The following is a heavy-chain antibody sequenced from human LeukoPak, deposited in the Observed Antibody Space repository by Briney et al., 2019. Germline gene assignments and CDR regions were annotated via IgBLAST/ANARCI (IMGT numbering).Heavy chain of an antibody. Sequence: SETLSLTCTVSVGSISSYYWSWIRQPPGKGLEWIGRIYTRGSTNYNPSLKSRVTISVDKSKNQFSLKLSSVTAADTAVYYCARIAARIAAAGTSRGGLDYSGQGTLVTVSS. CDR1: VGSISSYY. CDR3: ARIAARIAAAGTSRGGLDY. CDR2: IYTRGST. J-gene: IGHJ4*02. V-gene: IGHV4-4*07. D-gene: IGHD6-13*01.